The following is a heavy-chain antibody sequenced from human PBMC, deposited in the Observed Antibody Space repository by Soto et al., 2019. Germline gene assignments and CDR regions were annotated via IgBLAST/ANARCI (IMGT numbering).Heavy chain of an antibody. CDR2: VSGSGDIT. Sequence: PGGSLRLSCAASGFTFSNNAMSWVRQAPGKGLEWVSAVSGSGDITYYADSVKGRFTISRDNSKNTLYLQMNSLRADDTAVYYCAKEYYFDCWGHGSLVTVSS. J-gene: IGHJ4*01. CDR1: GFTFSNNA. CDR3: AKEYYFDC. V-gene: IGHV3-23*01.